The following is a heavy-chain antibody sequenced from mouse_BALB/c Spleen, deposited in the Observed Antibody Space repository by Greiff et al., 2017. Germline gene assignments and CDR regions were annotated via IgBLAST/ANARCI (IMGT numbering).Heavy chain of an antibody. CDR3: ARDRGLRIRVDY. CDR1: GFTFSSYG. V-gene: IGHV5-6-3*01. Sequence: EVQLQESGGGLVQPGGSLKLSCAASGFTFSSYGMSWVRQTPDKRLELVATINSNGGSTYYPDSVKGRFTISRDNAKNTLYLQMSSLKSEDTAMYYCARDRGLRIRVDYWGQGTTLTVSS. J-gene: IGHJ2*01. D-gene: IGHD1-2*01. CDR2: INSNGGST.